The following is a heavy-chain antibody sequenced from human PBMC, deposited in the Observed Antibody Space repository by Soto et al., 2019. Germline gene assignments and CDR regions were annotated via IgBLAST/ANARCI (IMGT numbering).Heavy chain of an antibody. CDR1: GFSFSNAW. D-gene: IGHD6-13*01. J-gene: IGHJ6*03. V-gene: IGHV3-15*01. Sequence: GGSLRLSCAASGFSFSNAWMSWVRQAPGKGLEWVGRISSKTDGGATDYAAPVKGRFTISRDDSKNTLYLQMNILKTEDTAVYYCTTSAAGLGPYYYYYYMDVWGKGTTVTVSS. CDR2: ISSKTDGGAT. CDR3: TTSAAGLGPYYYYYYMDV.